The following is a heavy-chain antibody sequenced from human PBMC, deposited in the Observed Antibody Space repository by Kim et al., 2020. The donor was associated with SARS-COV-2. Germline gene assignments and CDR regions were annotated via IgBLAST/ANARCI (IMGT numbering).Heavy chain of an antibody. CDR3: ARTKRITIFGVVQWFDP. CDR1: GGSISSGDYY. J-gene: IGHJ5*02. Sequence: SETLSLTCTVSGGSISSGDYYWSWIRQPPGKGLEWIGYIYYSGSTYYNPSLKSRVTISVDTSKNQFSLKLSSVTAAGTAVYYCARTKRITIFGVVQWFDPWGQGTLVTVSS. V-gene: IGHV4-30-4*08. CDR2: IYYSGST. D-gene: IGHD3-3*01.